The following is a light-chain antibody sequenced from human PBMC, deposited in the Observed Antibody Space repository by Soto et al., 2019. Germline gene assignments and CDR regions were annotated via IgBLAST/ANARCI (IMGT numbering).Light chain of an antibody. CDR3: QQP. V-gene: IGKV1-9*01. CDR1: QGISSY. Sequence: IQLTQSPSSLSASVGDRVTITCRASQGISSYLAWYQQKPEKAPKLLIYAASTLQSGVPSRFSGSGSGTDFTLTISSLQPEDFATYYCQQPFSPGTKVDIK. CDR2: AAS. J-gene: IGKJ3*01.